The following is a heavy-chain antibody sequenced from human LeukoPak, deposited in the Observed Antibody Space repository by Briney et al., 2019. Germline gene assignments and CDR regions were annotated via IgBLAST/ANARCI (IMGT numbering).Heavy chain of an antibody. Sequence: ASVKVSCKASGYTFTSYGISWVRQAPGQGLEWVGWISAYNGNTNYAQKLQDRVTMTTDTSTSTAYMEVRSLRSDDTAVYYCARDPAIAVAGKGYFQHWGQGTLVTVSS. D-gene: IGHD6-19*01. CDR1: GYTFTSYG. CDR3: ARDPAIAVAGKGYFQH. J-gene: IGHJ1*01. CDR2: ISAYNGNT. V-gene: IGHV1-18*01.